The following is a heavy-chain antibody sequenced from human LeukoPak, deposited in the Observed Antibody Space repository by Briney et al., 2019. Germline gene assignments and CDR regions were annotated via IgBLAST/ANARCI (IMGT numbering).Heavy chain of an antibody. D-gene: IGHD2-21*01. CDR3: AKARIIGVGWAQFDS. J-gene: IGHJ4*02. Sequence: GGSLGLSCATSGFTFSQFGMTWVRQPPGKGLEWVASFDGNAHGTYFADSVKGRCTISSDNSKNTVYLQMNSLRADDTAIYYCAKARIIGVGWAQFDSWGQGSLVTVSS. CDR2: FDGNAHGT. V-gene: IGHV3-23*01. CDR1: GFTFSQFG.